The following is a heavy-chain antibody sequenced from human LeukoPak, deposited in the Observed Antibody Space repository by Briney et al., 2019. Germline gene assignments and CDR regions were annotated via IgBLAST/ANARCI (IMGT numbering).Heavy chain of an antibody. CDR3: ARHRYCTSTSCTFYFDS. J-gene: IGHJ4*02. CDR2: LSKSGNT. CDR1: GGSISSYY. Sequence: PSETLSLTCTVSGGSISSYYWSWIRLPPGKGLEWIGSLSKSGNTNYSPSLKSRVTIFGDTSKNQFSLKLTSVTAADTAVYYCARHRYCTSTSCTFYFDSWGQGRLVTVSS. V-gene: IGHV4-59*08. D-gene: IGHD2-2*01.